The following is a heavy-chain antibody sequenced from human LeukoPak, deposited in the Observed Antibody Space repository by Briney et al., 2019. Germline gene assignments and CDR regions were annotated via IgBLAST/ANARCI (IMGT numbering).Heavy chain of an antibody. Sequence: ASVKVSRKASGYTFTSYYMRWVRQAPGQGLEWMGIINPSGGSTSYAQKFQGRVTMTRDTSTSTVYMELSSLRSEDTAVYYCARGTLTMVRGVIGWFDPWGQGTLVTVSS. CDR1: GYTFTSYY. V-gene: IGHV1-46*01. CDR3: ARGTLTMVRGVIGWFDP. J-gene: IGHJ5*02. CDR2: INPSGGST. D-gene: IGHD3-10*01.